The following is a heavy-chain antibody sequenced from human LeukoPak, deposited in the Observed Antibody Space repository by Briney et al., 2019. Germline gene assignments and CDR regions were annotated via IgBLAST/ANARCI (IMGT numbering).Heavy chain of an antibody. CDR2: ISYDKSNK. D-gene: IGHD3-22*01. CDR1: GFTFSSYG. V-gene: IGHV3-30*03. Sequence: GGSLRLSCAASGFTFSSYGMSWVRQAPGKGPEWVAVISYDKSNKYYADSVKGRFTISRDNSKNTLYLQMNSLRAEDTAIYYCARGLRYNYDSSAYFLDYWGQGTLVTVSS. J-gene: IGHJ4*02. CDR3: ARGLRYNYDSSAYFLDY.